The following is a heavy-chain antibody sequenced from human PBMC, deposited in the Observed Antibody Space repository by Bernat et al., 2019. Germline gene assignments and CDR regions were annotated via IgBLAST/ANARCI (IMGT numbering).Heavy chain of an antibody. CDR2: IYYSGST. CDR1: GGSISSGGYY. D-gene: IGHD5-12*01. V-gene: IGHV4-31*03. CDR3: ARDGGGRGYDYDYYYGMDV. J-gene: IGHJ6*02. Sequence: QVQLQESGPGLVKPSQTLSLTCTVSGGSISSGGYYWSWIRQHPGKGLEWIGYIYYSGSTYHNPSLKSRVTISVDTSKNQFSLKLSSVTAADTVVYYCARDGGGRGYDYDYYYGMDVWGQGTTVTISS.